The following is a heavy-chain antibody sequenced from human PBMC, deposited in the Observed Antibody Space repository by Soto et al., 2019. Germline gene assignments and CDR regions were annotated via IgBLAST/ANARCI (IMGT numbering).Heavy chain of an antibody. Sequence: SETLSLTCAVDGGSFSGYYWSWIRQPTGKGLEWIGEINHSGSTNYNPSLKSRVTISVDTSKNQFSLKLSSVTAADTAVYYCARDYSSSWQRGNWFDPWGQGTLVTVSS. CDR1: GGSFSGYY. CDR3: ARDYSSSWQRGNWFDP. J-gene: IGHJ5*02. D-gene: IGHD6-13*01. CDR2: INHSGST. V-gene: IGHV4-34*01.